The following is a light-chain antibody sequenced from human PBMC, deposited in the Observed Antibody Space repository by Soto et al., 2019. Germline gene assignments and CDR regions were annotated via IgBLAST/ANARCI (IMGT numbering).Light chain of an antibody. Sequence: QPVLTQSPSASASLGASVKLTCTLSSGHSSYAIAWHQQQPEKGPRYLMKVNTDGSHNKGDGIPDRFSGSSSGAERYLTISSLQSEDEADYYCQTWGAGFSVLFGGGTKLTVL. V-gene: IGLV4-69*01. J-gene: IGLJ2*01. CDR1: SGHSSYA. CDR3: QTWGAGFSVL. CDR2: VNTDGSH.